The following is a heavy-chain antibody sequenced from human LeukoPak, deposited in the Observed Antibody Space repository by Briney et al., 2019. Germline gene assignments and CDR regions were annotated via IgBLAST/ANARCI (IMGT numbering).Heavy chain of an antibody. J-gene: IGHJ6*03. CDR2: INHSGNT. V-gene: IGHV4-59*11. CDR3: ARGGSSWYKVYYYMDV. Sequence: SETLSLTCTVSGGSISSHYWSWIRQPPGKGLEWIGYINHSGNTNYNPSPKSRVTISVDTSKNQFSLKLSSVTAADTALYYCARGGSSWYKVYYYMDVWGKGTMVTVSS. D-gene: IGHD6-13*01. CDR1: GGSISSHY.